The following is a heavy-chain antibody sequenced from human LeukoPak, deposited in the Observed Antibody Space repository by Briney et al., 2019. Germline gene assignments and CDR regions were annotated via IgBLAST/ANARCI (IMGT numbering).Heavy chain of an antibody. J-gene: IGHJ6*03. V-gene: IGHV3-30*03. CDR2: ISYDGSNK. CDR3: ADTSSPAYYYYMDV. D-gene: IGHD6-13*01. CDR1: GFTFSSYG. Sequence: GGSLRLSCAASGFTFSSYGMHWVRQAPGKGLEWVAVISYDGSNKYYADSVKGRFTISRDNSKNTLYLQMNSLRAEDTAVYYCADTSSPAYYYYMDVWGKGATVTVSS.